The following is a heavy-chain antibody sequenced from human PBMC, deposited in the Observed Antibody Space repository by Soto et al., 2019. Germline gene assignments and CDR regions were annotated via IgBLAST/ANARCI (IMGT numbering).Heavy chain of an antibody. D-gene: IGHD4-17*01. CDR2: IHSGGTTI. Sequence: GGSLRLSCAASGFTFSSYHMNWVRQAPGKGLEWVSYIHSGGTTIYYADSVKGRFTISRGNARNSLYLEMNSLRAEDTATYYCARDGSTVTANYHYAMDVWGQGTTVTVSS. J-gene: IGHJ6*02. V-gene: IGHV3-48*03. CDR1: GFTFSSYH. CDR3: ARDGSTVTANYHYAMDV.